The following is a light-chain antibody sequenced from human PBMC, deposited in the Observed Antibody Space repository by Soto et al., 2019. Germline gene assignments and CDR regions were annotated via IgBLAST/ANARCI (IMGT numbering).Light chain of an antibody. Sequence: EIVLTQSPATLSLSPGERATLSCRASQSVSSYLAWYQQKPGQAPRLLMYVASTMEGGVPSGFSGSGSGTDFTLTINSLQPEDFATYYCQQAHSIPYTFGQGTKVDIK. J-gene: IGKJ2*01. CDR2: VAS. CDR1: QSVSSY. CDR3: QQAHSIPYT. V-gene: IGKV3-11*01.